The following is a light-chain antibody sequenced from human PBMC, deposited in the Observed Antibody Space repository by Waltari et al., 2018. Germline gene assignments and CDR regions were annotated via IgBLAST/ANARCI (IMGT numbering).Light chain of an antibody. V-gene: IGKV1-5*03. CDR2: KAS. Sequence: TCRGSECAYINLAWYQQKPGKAPKVLVHKASKLEKGVPSRFSGSGSETEFTFTISSLQPDDFATYYCQQYNKLPVTFGGGTRVDVK. J-gene: IGKJ4*01. CDR1: ECAYIN. CDR3: QQYNKLPVT.